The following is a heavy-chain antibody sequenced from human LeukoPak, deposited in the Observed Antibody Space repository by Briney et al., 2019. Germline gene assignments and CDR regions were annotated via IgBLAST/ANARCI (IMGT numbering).Heavy chain of an antibody. V-gene: IGHV4-59*01. CDR1: GGSISSYY. CDR3: AREPTLTTFGY. J-gene: IGHJ4*02. Sequence: SETLSLTCTVSGGSISSYYWSRIRQPPGKGLEWIGYISYSGTTNYNPSLQSRVTISVNTSKNQFSLKLSSVTAADTAVYYCAREPTLTTFGYWGQGTLVTVSS. CDR2: ISYSGTT. D-gene: IGHD4-17*01.